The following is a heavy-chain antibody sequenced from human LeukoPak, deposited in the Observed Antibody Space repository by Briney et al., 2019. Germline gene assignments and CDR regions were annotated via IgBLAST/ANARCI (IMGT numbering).Heavy chain of an antibody. CDR2: ISWDGGST. CDR3: AKLYEDIVVVPAAGDYYMDV. D-gene: IGHD2-2*01. CDR1: GFTFDDYT. J-gene: IGHJ6*03. Sequence: GGSVRLSCAASGFTFDDYTMHWVRQAPGKGLEWVSLISWDGGSTYYADSVKGRFTISRDNSKNSLYLQMNSLRTEDTALYYCAKLYEDIVVVPAAGDYYMDVWGKGTTVTVSS. V-gene: IGHV3-43*01.